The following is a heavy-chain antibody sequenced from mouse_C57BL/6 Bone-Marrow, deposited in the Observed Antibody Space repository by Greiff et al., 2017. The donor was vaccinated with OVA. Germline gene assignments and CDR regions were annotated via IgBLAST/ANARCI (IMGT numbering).Heavy chain of an antibody. CDR3: ARHAYYGSSRGNFDV. V-gene: IGHV1-62-2*01. Sequence: QVQLQQPGAELVKPGASVKLSCTASGYTFTEYTIHWVKQRPGQGLEWIGWFYPGSGSIKYNEKFKDKATLTADKSSSTVYMELSRLTSEDSAVYFCARHAYYGSSRGNFDVWGTGTTVTVSS. D-gene: IGHD1-1*01. J-gene: IGHJ1*03. CDR2: FYPGSGSI. CDR1: GYTFTEYT.